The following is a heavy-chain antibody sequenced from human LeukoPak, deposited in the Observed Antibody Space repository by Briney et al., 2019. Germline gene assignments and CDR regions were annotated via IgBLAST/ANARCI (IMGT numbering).Heavy chain of an antibody. Sequence: GSLRLSCAASGFTFSSYAMSWVRQPPGKGLEWIGEINHSGSTNYNPSLKSRVTISVDTSKNQFSLKLSSVTAADTAVYYCARPVKQRGFDPWGQGTLVTVSS. CDR1: GFTFSSYA. CDR2: INHSGST. V-gene: IGHV4-34*01. CDR3: ARPVKQRGFDP. J-gene: IGHJ5*02. D-gene: IGHD6-25*01.